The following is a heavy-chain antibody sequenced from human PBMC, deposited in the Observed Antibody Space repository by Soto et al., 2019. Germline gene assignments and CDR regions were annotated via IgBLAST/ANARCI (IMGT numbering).Heavy chain of an antibody. D-gene: IGHD3-22*01. CDR3: ASIGGDYYYSSGQPVMSY. V-gene: IGHV3-23*01. CDR1: GFTFSSYA. CDR2: ISGSGGST. Sequence: PGGTLRLACAASGFTFSSYAMSWVRQAPGRGLEWVSAISGSGGSTYYADSVKGRFTISRDNSKNTLYLQMNSLRAEDTAVYYCASIGGDYYYSSGQPVMSYCGQGTLVIGSS. J-gene: IGHJ4*02.